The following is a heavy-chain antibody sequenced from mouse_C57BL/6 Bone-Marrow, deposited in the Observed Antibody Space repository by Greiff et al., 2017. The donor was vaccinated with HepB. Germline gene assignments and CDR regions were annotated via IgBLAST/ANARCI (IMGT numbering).Heavy chain of an antibody. J-gene: IGHJ2*01. CDR3: TNTIYYDYDGGY. Sequence: EVKLMESGAELVRPGASVKLSCTASGFNIKDDYMHWVKQRPEQGLEWIGWIDPENGDTEYASKFQGKATITADTSSNTAYLQLSSLTSEDTAVYYCTNTIYYDYDGGYWGQGTTLTVSS. CDR1: GFNIKDDY. CDR2: IDPENGDT. D-gene: IGHD2-4*01. V-gene: IGHV14-4*01.